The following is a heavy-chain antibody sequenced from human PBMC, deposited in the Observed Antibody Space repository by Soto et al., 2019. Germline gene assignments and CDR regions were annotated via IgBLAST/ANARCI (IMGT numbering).Heavy chain of an antibody. CDR1: GFTFTSHS. J-gene: IGHJ3*02. CDR2: VSKSGNSI. Sequence: GGSLRLSCEASGFTFTSHSMNWVRQAPGKGLEWVSSVSKSGNSIYYADSVKGRFTISRDNTKNSLSLQMDSLRAEDTAVYYCARSLRAVVGLDTFDIWGQGTMVTVSS. D-gene: IGHD6-19*01. CDR3: ARSLRAVVGLDTFDI. V-gene: IGHV3-21*01.